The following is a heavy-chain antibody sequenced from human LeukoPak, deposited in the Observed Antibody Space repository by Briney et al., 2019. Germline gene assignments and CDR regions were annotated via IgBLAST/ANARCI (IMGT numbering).Heavy chain of an antibody. CDR2: INHSGST. V-gene: IGHV4-34*01. D-gene: IGHD3-22*01. CDR1: GGSFSGYY. J-gene: IGHJ4*02. CDR3: ARGLNYGGSGYYFDS. Sequence: SETLSLTCAVYGGSFSGYYWSWIRQPPGKGLEWIGEINHSGSTNYNPSLKSRVTISVDTSKSQCSLRLSSVTAADTAVYYCARGLNYGGSGYYFDSWGPGTLVTVSS.